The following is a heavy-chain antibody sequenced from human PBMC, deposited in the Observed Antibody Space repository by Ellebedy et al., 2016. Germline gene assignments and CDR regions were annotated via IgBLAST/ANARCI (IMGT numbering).Heavy chain of an antibody. CDR3: ARPGYKYGMDV. J-gene: IGHJ6*02. CDR1: GFTVSSSY. V-gene: IGHV3-53*01. CDR2: TSPGGTM. Sequence: GESLKISCAASGFTVSSSYVSWVRQAPGKGLEWVSMTSPGGTMHYADYVKGRFTISRDNSKNTLYLQMNSLRAEDTAVYYCARPGYKYGMDVWGQGTTVTVSS. D-gene: IGHD5-12*01.